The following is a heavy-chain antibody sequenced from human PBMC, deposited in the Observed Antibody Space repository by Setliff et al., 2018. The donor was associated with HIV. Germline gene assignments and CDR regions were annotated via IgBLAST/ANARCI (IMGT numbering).Heavy chain of an antibody. CDR1: GDSITNDDYY. V-gene: IGHV4-39*01. CDR3: ARYTSKVDWFDP. J-gene: IGHJ5*02. Sequence: SETLSLTCTVSGDSITNDDYYWGWIRQPPGKGLEWIAIIHYNGRTYYDPSLKSRVTIFVDTSKTQFYLKLSSVTASDTAVYYCARYTSKVDWFDPWGQGTLVTAPQ. D-gene: IGHD2-2*02. CDR2: IHYNGRT.